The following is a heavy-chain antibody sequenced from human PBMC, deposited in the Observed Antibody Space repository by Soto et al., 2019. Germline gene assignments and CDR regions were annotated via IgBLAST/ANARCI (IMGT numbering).Heavy chain of an antibody. CDR3: ARSFYDSSGYYPNYYYYYGMDV. J-gene: IGHJ6*01. CDR2: ISAYNGNT. D-gene: IGHD3-22*01. Sequence: ASVKVSCKASGYTFTSYGISWVRQAPGQGLEWMRWISAYNGNTNYAQKLQGRVTMTTDTSTSTAYMELRSLRSDDTAVYYCARSFYDSSGYYPNYYYYYGMDVWGQGTTVTVSS. CDR1: GYTFTSYG. V-gene: IGHV1-18*01.